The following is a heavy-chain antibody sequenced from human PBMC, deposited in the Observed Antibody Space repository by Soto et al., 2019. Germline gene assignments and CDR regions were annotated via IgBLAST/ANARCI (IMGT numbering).Heavy chain of an antibody. V-gene: IGHV3-30*18. CDR3: AKDLVPELRNLGDYYYGMDV. CDR2: ISYDGSNK. CDR1: GFTFSSYG. D-gene: IGHD1-7*01. J-gene: IGHJ6*02. Sequence: GGSLRLSCAASGFTFSSYGMHWVRQAPGKGLEWVAVISYDGSNKYYADSVKGRFTISRDNSKNTLYLQMNSLRAEDTAVYYCAKDLVPELRNLGDYYYGMDVWGQGTTVTVSS.